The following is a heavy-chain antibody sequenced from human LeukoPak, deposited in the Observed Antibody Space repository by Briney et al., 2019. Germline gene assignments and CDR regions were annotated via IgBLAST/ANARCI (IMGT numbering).Heavy chain of an antibody. D-gene: IGHD7-27*01. CDR3: ARAQGFSGDYFDY. J-gene: IGHJ4*02. CDR2: ISSHDGST. CDR1: GFTFSNHA. Sequence: GGSLRLSCAASGFTFSNHAMHWVRQAPGKGLEYVSAISSHDGSTYYANSVKGRFTISRDNSKDTLYLQMGSLRAEDMAVYYCARAQGFSGDYFDYWGQGTLVTVSS. V-gene: IGHV3-64*01.